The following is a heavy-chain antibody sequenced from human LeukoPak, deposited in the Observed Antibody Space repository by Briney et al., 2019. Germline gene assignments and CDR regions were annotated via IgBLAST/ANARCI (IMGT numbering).Heavy chain of an antibody. J-gene: IGHJ3*02. CDR2: ISGSGGST. V-gene: IGHV3-23*01. D-gene: IGHD3-16*01. Sequence: GGSLRLSCAASGFTFSSYAMSLVRQAPGKGLEWVSAISGSGGSTYYADSVKGRFTISRDNSKNTLYLQMNSLRAEDTAVYYCAKVKLGDRYAFDIWGQGTMVTVSS. CDR1: GFTFSSYA. CDR3: AKVKLGDRYAFDI.